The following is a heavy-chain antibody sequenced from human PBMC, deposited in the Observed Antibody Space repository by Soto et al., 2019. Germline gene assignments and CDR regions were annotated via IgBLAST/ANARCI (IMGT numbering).Heavy chain of an antibody. CDR2: ISGSGGST. J-gene: IGHJ4*02. V-gene: IGHV3-23*01. D-gene: IGHD6-19*01. CDR1: GFTFSSYA. CDR3: AKNSGYSSGWPDY. Sequence: PGGSLRLSCAASGFTFSSYAMSWVRQAPGKGLEWASAISGSGGSTYYADSVKGRFTISRDNSKNTLYLQMNSLRAEDTAVYYCAKNSGYSSGWPDYWGQGTLVTVSS.